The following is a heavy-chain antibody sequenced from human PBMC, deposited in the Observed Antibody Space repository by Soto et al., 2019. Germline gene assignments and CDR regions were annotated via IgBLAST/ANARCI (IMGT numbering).Heavy chain of an antibody. J-gene: IGHJ5*02. CDR1: GYTFTSFD. Sequence: QVQLVQSGAEVKKPGASVKVSCKASGYTFTSFDIHWVRQATGQGLEWMGWMNPNSGTTNYAQKFQDRVTMTRNTSISTAYMEVSSLRSDHTAIHYCARPYYSGWFLFTSWGQGTLVTVSS. CDR2: MNPNSGTT. CDR3: ARPYYSGWFLFTS. V-gene: IGHV1-8*01. D-gene: IGHD6-19*01.